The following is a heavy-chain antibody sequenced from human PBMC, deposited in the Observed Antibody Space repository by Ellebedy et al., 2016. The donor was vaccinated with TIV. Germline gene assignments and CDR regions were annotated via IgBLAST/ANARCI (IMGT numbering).Heavy chain of an antibody. CDR2: ISSGSSAI. D-gene: IGHD3-16*01. CDR3: ARDTLDYYDRGGMDV. Sequence: GESLKISCVASGFTLSTYGMHWVRQAPGRGLDWVAFISSGSSAIYYADSVKGRFTVSRDNDRNSLFLQTSGLRAEDTAVYYCARDTLDYYDRGGMDVWGQGTTVTVSS. J-gene: IGHJ6*02. V-gene: IGHV3-48*04. CDR1: GFTLSTYG.